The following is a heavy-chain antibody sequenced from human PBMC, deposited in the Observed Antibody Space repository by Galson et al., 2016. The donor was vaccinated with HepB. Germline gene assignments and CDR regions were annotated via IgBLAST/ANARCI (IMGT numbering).Heavy chain of an antibody. CDR2: INPYNGNT. J-gene: IGHJ6*02. V-gene: IGHV1-18*01. D-gene: IGHD3-10*01. CDR1: GYSFTEYG. CDR3: AKHEASGSYYHPKYFYGMDV. Sequence: SVKVSCKASGYSFTEYGISWVRQAPGQGIEWMGRINPYNGNTKYAQSIQDRVTLTTDTSTATAYMELTSLKSDDTAIYYCAKHEASGSYYHPKYFYGMDVWGQGTTIIVS.